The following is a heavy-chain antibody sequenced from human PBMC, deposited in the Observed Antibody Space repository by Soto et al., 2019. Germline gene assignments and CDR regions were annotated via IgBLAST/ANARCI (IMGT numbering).Heavy chain of an antibody. CDR2: IYHDGRA. CDR3: VRDRGYGTLDY. CDR1: DDSISSYS. D-gene: IGHD5-18*01. Sequence: QLQLQESGSGLVKPSQTLSLTCAVSDDSISSYSWSWIRQPPGKGLEWIGYIYHDGRAFYNSSLKSRVTMSVDMSKNQISLNLRSVTAADTAVYYCVRDRGYGTLDYWGQGTLVTVSS. V-gene: IGHV4-30-2*01. J-gene: IGHJ4*02.